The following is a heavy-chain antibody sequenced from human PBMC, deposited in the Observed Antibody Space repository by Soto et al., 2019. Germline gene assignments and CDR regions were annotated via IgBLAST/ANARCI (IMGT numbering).Heavy chain of an antibody. CDR1: GFTFSSND. CDR3: ATRPLLPWAP. D-gene: IGHD3-22*01. J-gene: IGHJ3*01. Sequence: EVQLVESGGGLIQPGGSLRLSCAASGFTFSSNDMNWVRQAPGKGLEWVTLIYSGGSTYYADYVKGRFTISRDNSKNTLYLQMSSLRAEDAAVYCCATRPLLPWAPWGQGTMVTVSS. V-gene: IGHV3-53*01. CDR2: IYSGGST.